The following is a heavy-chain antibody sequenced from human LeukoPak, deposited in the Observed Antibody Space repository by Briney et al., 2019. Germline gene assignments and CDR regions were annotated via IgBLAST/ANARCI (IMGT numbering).Heavy chain of an antibody. D-gene: IGHD3-3*01. V-gene: IGHV3-48*01. CDR3: ARGRHWSGFPYYFDF. Sequence: GGSLRLSCAASGFTFSDYSMNWVRQAPGKGLEWISYISSSSSTIYYADSVRGRFTISRDNAKKSLYLRMNSLRAGDTAVYYCARGRHWSGFPYYFDFWGQGNLVSVSS. CDR1: GFTFSDYS. CDR2: ISSSSSTI. J-gene: IGHJ4*02.